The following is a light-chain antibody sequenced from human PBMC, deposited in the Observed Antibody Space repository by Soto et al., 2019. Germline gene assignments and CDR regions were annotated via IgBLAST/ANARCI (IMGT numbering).Light chain of an antibody. CDR3: QQYGSSPPFT. CDR1: QSVSNNY. J-gene: IGKJ3*01. V-gene: IGKV3-20*01. CDR2: GAS. Sequence: EIVLTQSPGALSLSPGDGATLSCAASQSVSNNYLAWYQQKPGQAPRLLIYGASSSATGIPDRFSGSGSGTDFTLTISRLEPEDFAVYYCQQYGSSPPFTFGPGTKVDI.